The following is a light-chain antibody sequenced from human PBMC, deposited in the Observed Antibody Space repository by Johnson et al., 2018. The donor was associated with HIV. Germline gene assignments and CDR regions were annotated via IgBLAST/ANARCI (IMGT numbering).Light chain of an antibody. Sequence: QSVLTQSPSVSAAPGQKVTISCSGSSSNIGDNYVSWYQQFPETAPKLLIYDNNKRPSGIPDRFSGSKSGTSATLGITGLQTGDEADYYCGTWDSSLSAGYVFGTGTKVTVL. V-gene: IGLV1-51*01. CDR1: SSNIGDNY. CDR3: GTWDSSLSAGYV. J-gene: IGLJ1*01. CDR2: DNN.